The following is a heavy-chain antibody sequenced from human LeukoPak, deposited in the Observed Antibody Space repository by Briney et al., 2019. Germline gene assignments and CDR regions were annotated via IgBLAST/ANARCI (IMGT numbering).Heavy chain of an antibody. CDR3: TTDEYYYGSGSYSYYFDY. CDR1: GFTFSNAW. J-gene: IGHJ4*02. CDR2: IESKTDGGTT. V-gene: IGHV3-15*04. D-gene: IGHD3-10*01. Sequence: GGSLRLSCAASGFTFSNAWMSWVRPAPGKGLEWVGRIESKTDGGTTDYAAPVKGRFTISRDDSKNTLYLQMNSLKTEDTAVYYCTTDEYYYGSGSYSYYFDYWGQGTLVTVSS.